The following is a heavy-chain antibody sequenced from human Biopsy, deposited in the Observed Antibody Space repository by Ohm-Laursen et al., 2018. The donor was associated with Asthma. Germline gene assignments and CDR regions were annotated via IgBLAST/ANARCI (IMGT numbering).Heavy chain of an antibody. CDR3: ARRGGVRRYFDY. CDR1: GGSISSGAYY. CDR2: IYYIGST. V-gene: IGHV4-30-4*02. D-gene: IGHD3-16*01. J-gene: IGHJ4*02. Sequence: SDTLSLTCIVSGGSISSGAYYWSWVRQPPGKGLEWIGYIYYIGSTYYNPSLKSRVAISPDTSKNQLSLKLSSVTAADTAVYFCARRGGVRRYFDYWGQGTLVTVSS.